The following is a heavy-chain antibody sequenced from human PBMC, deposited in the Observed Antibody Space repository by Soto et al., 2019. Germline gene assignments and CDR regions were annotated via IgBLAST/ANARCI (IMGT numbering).Heavy chain of an antibody. V-gene: IGHV1-18*01. Sequence: QVQLVQSGAEGKKPGASVKVSCKASGYTFPSYGISWIRQAPGQGLVWMGWISAHNGHTKYTQNFQGRVTMTTDISTSTAHMELRGLRSDDTAVYYCARDGGGWHDHWVQGTLVTVSS. D-gene: IGHD6-19*01. CDR2: ISAHNGHT. CDR1: GYTFPSYG. CDR3: ARDGGGWHDH. J-gene: IGHJ4*02.